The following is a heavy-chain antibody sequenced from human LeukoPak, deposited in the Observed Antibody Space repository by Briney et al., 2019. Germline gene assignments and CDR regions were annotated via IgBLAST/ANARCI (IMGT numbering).Heavy chain of an antibody. J-gene: IGHJ3*02. D-gene: IGHD1-14*01. CDR1: GGSISSYY. V-gene: IGHV4-59*08. Sequence: SETLSLTCTVSGGSISSYYWSWIRHPPGKGLEWLGYIYYSGSTNHNPSLQSRATTSVDTSKNQFSLKLSSVTAADTAVYYCARGTETGDAFDIWGQGTMVTVSS. CDR3: ARGTETGDAFDI. CDR2: IYYSGST.